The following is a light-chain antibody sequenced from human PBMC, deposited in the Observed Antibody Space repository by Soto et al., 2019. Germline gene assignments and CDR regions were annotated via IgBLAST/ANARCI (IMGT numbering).Light chain of an antibody. V-gene: IGKV3-11*01. CDR3: QQCSNSPYT. J-gene: IGKJ4*01. CDR1: QSVSGY. CDR2: DAS. Sequence: EIVLTQSPSTLSLSPGNRATLSCRASQSVSGYLAWYQQQPGQAHRLLIYDASNRDTGIPARFSGSGSGTDFTLNIPSFEAEDFAVCYNQQCSNSPYTFGGGTKVEI.